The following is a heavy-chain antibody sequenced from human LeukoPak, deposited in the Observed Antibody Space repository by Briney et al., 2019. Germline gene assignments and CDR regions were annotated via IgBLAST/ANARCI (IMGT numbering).Heavy chain of an antibody. CDR1: GYTFTGYY. V-gene: IGHV1-2*02. D-gene: IGHD2-2*01. CDR3: ARVYCSSTSCYAGYFQH. J-gene: IGHJ1*01. CDR2: INPNSGGT. Sequence: GASVKVPCKASGYTFTGYYMHWVRQAPGQGLEWMGWINPNSGGTSYAQKFQGRVTMTRDTSISTAYMELSRLRSDDTAVYYCARVYCSSTSCYAGYFQHWGQGTLVTVSS.